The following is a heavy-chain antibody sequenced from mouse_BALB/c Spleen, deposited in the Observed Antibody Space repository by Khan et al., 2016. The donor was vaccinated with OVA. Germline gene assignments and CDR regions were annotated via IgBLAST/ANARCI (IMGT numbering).Heavy chain of an antibody. CDR3: ARDRYYYGRGLAY. Sequence: QVQLKESGPGLVAPSQSLSITCTVSGFSLTGYGVNWVRQPPGKGLEWLGMIWGDGSTDYNSALKSRLSISKDNSKSQVFLKMNSLQTYDTARYYCARDRYYYGRGLAYWGQGTLVTVSA. J-gene: IGHJ3*01. D-gene: IGHD1-1*01. CDR1: GFSLTGYG. V-gene: IGHV2-6-7*01. CDR2: IWGDGST.